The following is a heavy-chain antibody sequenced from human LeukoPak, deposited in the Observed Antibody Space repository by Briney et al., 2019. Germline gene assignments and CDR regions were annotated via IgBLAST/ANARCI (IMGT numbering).Heavy chain of an antibody. CDR2: INHSGST. V-gene: IGHV4-34*01. CDR3: ARGRSGSYWRLDY. D-gene: IGHD1-26*01. Sequence: SETLSLTCAVYGGSFSGYYWSWIRQPPGKGLEWIGEINHSGSTNYNPSLKSRVTISVDTSQNQFSLKLSSVTAADTAVYYCARGRSGSYWRLDYWGQGTLVTVSS. J-gene: IGHJ4*02. CDR1: GGSFSGYY.